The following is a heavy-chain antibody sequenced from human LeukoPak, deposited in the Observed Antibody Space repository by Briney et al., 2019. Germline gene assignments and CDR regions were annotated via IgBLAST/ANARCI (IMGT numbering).Heavy chain of an antibody. Sequence: GGSLRLSCAASGFTFSSYAMHWVRQAPGKGLEWVAVISYDGSNKYYADSVKGRFTISRDNSKNTLYLQMNSLRTEDTAVYYCVRERGMTTVTTFDYWGQGTLVTVSS. J-gene: IGHJ4*02. D-gene: IGHD4-17*01. CDR2: ISYDGSNK. CDR3: VRERGMTTVTTFDY. V-gene: IGHV3-30-3*01. CDR1: GFTFSSYA.